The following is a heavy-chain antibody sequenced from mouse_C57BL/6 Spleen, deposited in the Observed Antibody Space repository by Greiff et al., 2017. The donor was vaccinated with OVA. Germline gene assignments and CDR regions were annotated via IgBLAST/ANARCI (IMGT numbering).Heavy chain of an antibody. CDR3: AREGPTP. D-gene: IGHD1-1*01. J-gene: IGHJ4*01. V-gene: IGHV1-55*01. CDR1: GYTFTSYW. CDR2: IYPGSGST. Sequence: QVHVKQSGAELVKPGASVKMSCKASGYTFTSYWITWVKQRPGQGLEWIGDIYPGSGSTNYNEKFKSKATLTVDTSSSTAYMQLSSLTSEDSAVYYCAREGPTPWGQGTSVTVSS.